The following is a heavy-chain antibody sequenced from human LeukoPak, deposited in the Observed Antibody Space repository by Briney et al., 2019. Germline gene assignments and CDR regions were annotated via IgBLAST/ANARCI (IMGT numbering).Heavy chain of an antibody. CDR1: GYTFTSYG. Sequence: AAVKVSCKASGYTFTSYGISWVRQAPGQGLEWMGWISAYNCNKNYSQKLQGRVTMTTDTSTSTAYMELRSLRSDDTAVYYCARGDHMTTVPTSFDYWGQGTLVTVSS. D-gene: IGHD4-17*01. CDR2: ISAYNCNK. CDR3: ARGDHMTTVPTSFDY. J-gene: IGHJ4*02. V-gene: IGHV1-18*01.